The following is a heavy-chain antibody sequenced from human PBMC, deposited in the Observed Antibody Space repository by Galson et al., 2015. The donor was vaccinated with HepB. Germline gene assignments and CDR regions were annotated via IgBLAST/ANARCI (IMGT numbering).Heavy chain of an antibody. CDR1: GFPFSNFW. Sequence: SLRLSCAVSGFPFSNFWMTWVRQAPGKGLEWVANIKQDGNEKSYVDSVKGRFTISRDNAKNSLYLQMNSLRVEDTAVYYCARRADFWSGYFGYYYHYMDVWGKGTTVTVSS. D-gene: IGHD3-3*01. V-gene: IGHV3-7*01. J-gene: IGHJ6*03. CDR3: ARRADFWSGYFGYYYHYMDV. CDR2: IKQDGNEK.